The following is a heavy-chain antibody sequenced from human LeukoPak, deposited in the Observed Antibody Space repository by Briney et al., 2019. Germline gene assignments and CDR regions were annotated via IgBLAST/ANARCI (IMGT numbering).Heavy chain of an antibody. CDR1: GFTFSSYS. Sequence: GGSLRLSCAASGFTFSSYSMNWVRQAPGKGLEWVSSISSSSSYIYYADSVKGGFTISRDNAKNSLYLQMNSLRAEDTAVYYCAREKLNAFDIWGQGTMVTVSS. J-gene: IGHJ3*02. CDR2: ISSSSSYI. CDR3: AREKLNAFDI. V-gene: IGHV3-21*01.